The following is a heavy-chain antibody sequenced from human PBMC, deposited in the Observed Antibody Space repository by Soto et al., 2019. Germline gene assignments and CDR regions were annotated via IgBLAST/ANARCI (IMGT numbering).Heavy chain of an antibody. CDR2: IYYSGST. J-gene: IGHJ6*02. V-gene: IGHV4-61*01. CDR3: ARAVAGAAMVRGTIYYYYYGMDV. D-gene: IGHD5-18*01. CDR1: GGSVSSGSYY. Sequence: PSETLSLTCTVSGGSVSSGSYYWSWIRQPPGKGLEWIGYIYYSGSTNYNPSLKSRVTISVDTSKNQFSLKLSSVTAADTAVYYCARAVAGAAMVRGTIYYYYYGMDVWGQGTTVTVSS.